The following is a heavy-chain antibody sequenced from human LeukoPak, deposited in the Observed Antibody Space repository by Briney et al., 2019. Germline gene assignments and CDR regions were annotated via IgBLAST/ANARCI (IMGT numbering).Heavy chain of an antibody. V-gene: IGHV3-30*03. CDR2: ISYDGSNK. Sequence: GGSLRLSCAASGFTFSYYGMHWVRQAPGKGLEWVAVISYDGSNKYYADSVKGRFTISRDNSKNTLYLQMNSLRAEDTAVYYCARVGYGGNGDYWGQGTLVTVSS. CDR3: ARVGYGGNGDY. CDR1: GFTFSYYG. J-gene: IGHJ4*02. D-gene: IGHD4-23*01.